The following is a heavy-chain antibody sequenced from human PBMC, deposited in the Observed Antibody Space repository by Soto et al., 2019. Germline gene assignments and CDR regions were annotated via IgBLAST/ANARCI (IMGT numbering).Heavy chain of an antibody. CDR3: ARDVSPYYGDLPNY. CDR2: ISYDGSNK. J-gene: IGHJ4*02. D-gene: IGHD4-17*01. Sequence: QVQLVESGGGVIQPGRSLRLSCAASGFTFSSYAMHWVRQAPGKGLEWVAVISYDGSNKYYADSVKGRFTISRDNSKNTLYLQMNSLRAEDTAVYYCARDVSPYYGDLPNYWGQGTLVTVSS. CDR1: GFTFSSYA. V-gene: IGHV3-30-3*01.